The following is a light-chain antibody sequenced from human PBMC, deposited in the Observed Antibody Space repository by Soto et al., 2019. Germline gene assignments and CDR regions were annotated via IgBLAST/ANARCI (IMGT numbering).Light chain of an antibody. J-gene: IGLJ1*01. CDR3: CSRAGTSPTYV. CDR2: EVT. V-gene: IGLV2-23*02. Sequence: QSVLTQPASVSGSPGQSITISCTGTSSDVGSYNDASWYQQHPGKAPKLIIYEVTKRPSGVSDRFSGSKSGNTASLTISGLQAEDEADYHCCSRAGTSPTYVFGTGTKVTVL. CDR1: SSDVGSYND.